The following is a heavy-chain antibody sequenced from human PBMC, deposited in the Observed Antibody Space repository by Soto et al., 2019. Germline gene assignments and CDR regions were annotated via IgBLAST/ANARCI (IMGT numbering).Heavy chain of an antibody. CDR1: GYSFTTYW. CDR3: ARPANTVADHFDL. V-gene: IGHV5-51*01. D-gene: IGHD4-17*01. CDR2: IYPGDSDT. Sequence: PGESLKISCKGSGYSFTTYWIGWVRQMPGKGLEWMGSIYPGDSDTRYSPSFQGQVTISADQSINTAYLQWDSLKASDTAIYYCARPANTVADHFDLWGQGTPVTVSS. J-gene: IGHJ4*02.